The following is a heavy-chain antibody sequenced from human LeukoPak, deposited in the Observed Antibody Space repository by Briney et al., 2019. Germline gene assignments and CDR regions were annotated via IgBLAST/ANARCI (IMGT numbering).Heavy chain of an antibody. CDR1: GFSLSTSAVG. CDR3: AHRRAQLWLLGGGYFDY. V-gene: IGHV2-5*01. CDR2: IYWNDDK. D-gene: IGHD5-18*01. J-gene: IGHJ4*02. Sequence: SGPTLVKPTQTLTLTCTFSGFSLSTSAVGVGWIRQPPGKALEWLALIYWNDDKRYSPSLKSRLIITKDTSKNQVVLTMTNMDPVDTATYYCAHRRAQLWLLGGGYFDYWGQGTLVTVSS.